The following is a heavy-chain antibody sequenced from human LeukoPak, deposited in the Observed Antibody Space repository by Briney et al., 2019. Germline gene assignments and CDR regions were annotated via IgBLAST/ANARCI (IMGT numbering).Heavy chain of an antibody. Sequence: GGSLRLSCAASGLTFSTYWMSWVRQAPGRGLEWVANINQDGSERNYVDSVKGRFTISRDNAKNSLYLQMNSLRAEDTAVYYCARESGSVTSEVDFDYWGQGTLVTVSS. CDR1: GLTFSTYW. J-gene: IGHJ4*02. D-gene: IGHD4-17*01. CDR3: ARESGSVTSEVDFDY. V-gene: IGHV3-7*01. CDR2: INQDGSER.